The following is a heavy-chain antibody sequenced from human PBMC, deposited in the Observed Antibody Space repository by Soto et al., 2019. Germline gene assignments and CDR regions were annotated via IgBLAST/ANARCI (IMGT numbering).Heavy chain of an antibody. V-gene: IGHV4-28*01. Sequence: SETLYLTCTVSGDSISSSNWWGWIRQPPGKGLEWIGYIYYSGSTYYNPSLKSRVTMSVDTSKNQFSLKLSSVTAVDTAVYYCARTSSEGYTYGYYYFDYWGQGTLVTVSS. CDR3: ARTSSEGYTYGYYYFDY. J-gene: IGHJ4*02. CDR1: GDSISSSNW. D-gene: IGHD5-18*01. CDR2: IYYSGST.